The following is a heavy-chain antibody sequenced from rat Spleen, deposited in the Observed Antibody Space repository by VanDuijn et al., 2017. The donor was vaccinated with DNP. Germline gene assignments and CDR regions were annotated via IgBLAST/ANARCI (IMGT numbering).Heavy chain of an antibody. D-gene: IGHD1-4*01. V-gene: IGHV5-31*01. CDR2: ISNAADNT. CDR1: GFTFSYAW. CDR3: AGRPPPTRGPFDY. Sequence: EVQLVETGGSLVQPGKSLKLTCATSGFTFSYAWMHWVRQSPEKQLEWVASISNAADNTYYSDSVRGRFSLSRDNAQSTLYLQVNSLRSEDTATYYCAGRPPPTRGPFDYWGQGVMVTVSS. J-gene: IGHJ2*01.